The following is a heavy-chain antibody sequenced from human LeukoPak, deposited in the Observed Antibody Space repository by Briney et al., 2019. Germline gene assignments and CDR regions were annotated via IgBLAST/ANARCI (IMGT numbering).Heavy chain of an antibody. Sequence: PSETLSLTCTVSGYSISSGYYWGWIRQPPGKGLEWIGSIYHSGSTYYNPSLKSRVTISVDTSKNQFSLKLSSVTAADTAVYYCARSYCGGDCYAVFDYWGQGTLVTVSS. J-gene: IGHJ4*02. CDR1: GYSISSGYY. CDR3: ARSYCGGDCYAVFDY. CDR2: IYHSGST. V-gene: IGHV4-38-2*02. D-gene: IGHD2-21*02.